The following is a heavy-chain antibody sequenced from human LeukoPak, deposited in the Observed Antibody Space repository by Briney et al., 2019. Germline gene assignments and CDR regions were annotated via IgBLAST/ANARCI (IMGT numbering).Heavy chain of an antibody. Sequence: PGGSLRLSCAASGFTFSSYEMNWVRQAPGKGLEWVSYISSSGSTIYYADSVKGRLTISRDNAKNSLYLQMNSLRAEDTAVYYCARDCSSTSCPGYYYYYGMDVWGQGTTVTVSS. CDR1: GFTFSSYE. J-gene: IGHJ6*02. CDR3: ARDCSSTSCPGYYYYYGMDV. V-gene: IGHV3-48*03. D-gene: IGHD2-2*01. CDR2: ISSSGSTI.